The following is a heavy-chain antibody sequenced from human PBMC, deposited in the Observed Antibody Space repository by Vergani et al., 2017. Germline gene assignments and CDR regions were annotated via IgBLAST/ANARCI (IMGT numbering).Heavy chain of an antibody. V-gene: IGHV3-11*04. CDR3: AKNPGISTTRHYYAMDV. CDR1: GFKFSDHY. Sequence: LEESGGGSVKPGGSLRLSCAASGFKFSDHYMSWIRQAPGKGLEWVSHISPGASTVSYTDSVTGRFTVSRDNANNSLTLEMTTLRVEDTAVYYCAKNPGISTTRHYYAMDVWGQGTTVTVSS. D-gene: IGHD1-1*01. CDR2: ISPGASTV. J-gene: IGHJ6*02.